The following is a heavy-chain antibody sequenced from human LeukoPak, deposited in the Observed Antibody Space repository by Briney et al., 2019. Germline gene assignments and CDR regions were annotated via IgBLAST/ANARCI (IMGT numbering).Heavy chain of an antibody. CDR3: AKDYLNSGHDSFDAFDI. V-gene: IGHV3-43D*03. CDR2: ISWDGGST. CDR1: GFTFDDYA. J-gene: IGHJ3*02. Sequence: GGSLRLSCAASGFTFDDYAMHWVRQAPGKGLEWVSLISWDGGSTYYADSVKGRFTISRDNSRNSLYLQMNSLRAEDTALYYCAKDYLNSGHDSFDAFDIWGQGTMVTVSS. D-gene: IGHD5-12*01.